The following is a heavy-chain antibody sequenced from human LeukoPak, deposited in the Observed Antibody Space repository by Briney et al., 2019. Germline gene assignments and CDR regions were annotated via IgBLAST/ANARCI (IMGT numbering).Heavy chain of an antibody. Sequence: PSETLSLTCAVHGASFAGYSWSWIRQSPGKGLEWIGEVNRVGYTIYNPSLKSRVNISIDTSTTQFSLRLSSVTVADTAVYYCARVNSYGDYYFDYWGQGTLVTVSS. D-gene: IGHD4-17*01. V-gene: IGHV4-34*01. CDR1: GASFAGYS. CDR2: VNRVGYT. J-gene: IGHJ4*02. CDR3: ARVNSYGDYYFDY.